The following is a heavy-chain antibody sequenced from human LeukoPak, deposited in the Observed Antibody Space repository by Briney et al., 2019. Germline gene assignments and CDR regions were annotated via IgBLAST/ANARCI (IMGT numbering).Heavy chain of an antibody. CDR1: GFTFSSYW. CDR2: INSDGSST. J-gene: IGHJ5*02. Sequence: PGGSLRLSCAASGFTFSSYWMHWVRQAPGKGLVWVSRINSDGSSTSYADSVKGRFTISRDNAKNTLYLQMNSLRAEDTAVYYCARPGARLGEVWFDPWGQGTLVTVSS. CDR3: ARPGARLGEVWFDP. D-gene: IGHD3-10*01. V-gene: IGHV3-74*01.